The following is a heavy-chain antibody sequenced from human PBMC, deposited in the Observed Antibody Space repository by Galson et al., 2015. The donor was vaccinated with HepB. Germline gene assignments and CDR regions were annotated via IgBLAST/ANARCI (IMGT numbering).Heavy chain of an antibody. J-gene: IGHJ4*02. CDR1: GYTLSGYD. CDR3: VRGLDPDY. Sequence: SVKVSCKASGYTLSGYDMVWVRQATGQGLEWMGWMNPRSDYTGYAEKFQGRVIMTGDSSVSTAYMELTSLTLEDTGVYYCVRGLDPDYWGQGTLVTVSS. CDR2: MNPRSDYT. V-gene: IGHV1-8*01.